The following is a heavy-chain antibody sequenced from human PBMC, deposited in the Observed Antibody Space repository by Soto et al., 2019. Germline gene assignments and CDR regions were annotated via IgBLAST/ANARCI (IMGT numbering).Heavy chain of an antibody. J-gene: IGHJ4*02. Sequence: PGGSLRLSCAGSGFTFSSLALSWVRQAPGKGLEWVSAISGSGDGTDYAASVKGRFTISRDNSKNTLYLQMNSLRAEDTAVYYCAGPGYSSQDYWGQGALVTVSS. CDR3: AGPGYSSQDY. CDR2: ISGSGDGT. CDR1: GFTFSSLA. D-gene: IGHD5-18*01. V-gene: IGHV3-23*01.